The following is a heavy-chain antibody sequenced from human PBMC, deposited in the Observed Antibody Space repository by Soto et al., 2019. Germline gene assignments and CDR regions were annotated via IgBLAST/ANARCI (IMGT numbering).Heavy chain of an antibody. CDR2: INHSGST. CDR3: ARGPRCNWKTGFDY. V-gene: IGHV4-34*01. J-gene: IGHJ4*02. CDR1: GGSFSGYY. D-gene: IGHD1-20*01. Sequence: QVQLQQWGAGLLKPSETLSLTCAVYGGSFSGYYWSWIRQPPGKGLEWIGEINHSGSTNYNPSLKSRVTISVDTSKNQFSLKLSSVTAADTAVYYCARGPRCNWKTGFDYWGQGTLVTVSS.